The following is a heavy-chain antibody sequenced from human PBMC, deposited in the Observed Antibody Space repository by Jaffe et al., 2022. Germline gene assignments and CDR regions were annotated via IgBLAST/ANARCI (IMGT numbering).Heavy chain of an antibody. V-gene: IGHV4-59*01. CDR1: GGSISSYY. J-gene: IGHJ3*02. CDR3: ASSHYYDSSGYFTGGHDAFDI. Sequence: QVQLQESGPGLVKPSETLSLTCTVSGGSISSYYWSWIRQPPGKGLEWIGYIYYSGSTNYNPSLKSRVTISVDTSKNQFSLKLSSVTAADTAVYYCASSHYYDSSGYFTGGHDAFDIWGQGTMVTVSS. D-gene: IGHD3-22*01. CDR2: IYYSGST.